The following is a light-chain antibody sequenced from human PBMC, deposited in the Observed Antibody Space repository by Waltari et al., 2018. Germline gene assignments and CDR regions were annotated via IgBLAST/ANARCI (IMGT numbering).Light chain of an antibody. J-gene: IGLJ2*01. CDR2: GGN. CDR1: SRDVGSYKF. Sequence: QAALTQPASASGSPGQSITISCTGSSRDVGSYKFVSWYQQHPGKAPQLMIYGGNQRPSGVSSRLAGSKASNTASLTISGLRAEDEADYYCCSYAGSSPHVIFGGGTKLTVL. V-gene: IGLV2-23*01. CDR3: CSYAGSSPHVI.